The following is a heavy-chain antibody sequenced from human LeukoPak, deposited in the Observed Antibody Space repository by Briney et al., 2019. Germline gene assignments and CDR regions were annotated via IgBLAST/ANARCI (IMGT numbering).Heavy chain of an antibody. CDR1: GFTFSGYP. J-gene: IGHJ4*02. Sequence: GKSLRLSCAASGFTFSGYPIHWVRQAPGKGLEWVAVISYDGSNKYYADSVKGRFTISRDNSKNTLYLQMNSLRAEDTAVYYCARNLYDSSGYYPDYWGQGTLVTVSS. D-gene: IGHD3-22*01. CDR2: ISYDGSNK. CDR3: ARNLYDSSGYYPDY. V-gene: IGHV3-30-3*01.